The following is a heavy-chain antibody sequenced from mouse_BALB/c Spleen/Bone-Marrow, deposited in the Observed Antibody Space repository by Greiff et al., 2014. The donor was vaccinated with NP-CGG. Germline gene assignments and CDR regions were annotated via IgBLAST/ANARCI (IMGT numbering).Heavy chain of an antibody. Sequence: KQSGSELVRPGASVKLSCKASGYTFTSYWMHWVKQRPGQGLEWIGNIYPGSGSTNYDEKFKSKATLTVDTSSSTAYMQLSSLTSEDSAVYYCTRSFPYWGQGTLVTVSA. CDR1: GYTFTSYW. CDR2: IYPGSGST. CDR3: TRSFPY. J-gene: IGHJ3*01. V-gene: IGHV1S22*01.